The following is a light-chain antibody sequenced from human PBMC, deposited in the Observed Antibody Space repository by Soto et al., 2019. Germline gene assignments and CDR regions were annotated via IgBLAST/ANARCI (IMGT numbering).Light chain of an antibody. Sequence: EIVLTQSPGTLSLSPGDRATLSCRASQSVNSNYLAWYQRKPGQAPRLLIYGASNRATDIPYRISASGSGTDFTLTITRLEAEDIAVYYCQQYDSTPPTFGQGTKVEVK. CDR2: GAS. J-gene: IGKJ1*01. CDR1: QSVNSNY. V-gene: IGKV3-20*01. CDR3: QQYDSTPPT.